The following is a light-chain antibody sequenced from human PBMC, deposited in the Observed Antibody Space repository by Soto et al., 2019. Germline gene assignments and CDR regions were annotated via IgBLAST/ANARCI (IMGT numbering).Light chain of an antibody. J-gene: IGLJ1*01. CDR3: CSFAGSPYL. Sequence: QSVLTQPRSVSGSPGQSVTISCTGTSSDVGNYNYVSWYQHHPGKAPKLMISDVSKRPSGVPDRFSGSKSGNTASLTISGLQAEDEADYYCCSFAGSPYLFGTGTKLTVL. V-gene: IGLV2-11*01. CDR1: SSDVGNYNY. CDR2: DVS.